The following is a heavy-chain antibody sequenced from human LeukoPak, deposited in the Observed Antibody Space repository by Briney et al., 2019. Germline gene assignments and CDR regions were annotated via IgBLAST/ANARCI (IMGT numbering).Heavy chain of an antibody. CDR3: ASNDVAGALWA. D-gene: IGHD2-8*01. J-gene: IGHJ5*02. CDR1: GYTFTSYL. CDR2: INPNSGDT. V-gene: IGHV1-2*07. Sequence: ASVKVSCKASGYTFTSYLLHWVRQAPGHGLEWMGWINPNSGDTNYAHNMQGRVTMTRDTSISTAYMELSRLKSDDTAMYFCASNDVAGALWAWGQGTQVTVSS.